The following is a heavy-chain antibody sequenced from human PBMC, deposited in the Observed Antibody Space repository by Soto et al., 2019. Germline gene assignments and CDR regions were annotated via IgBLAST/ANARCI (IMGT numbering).Heavy chain of an antibody. CDR2: FDPEDGET. D-gene: IGHD5-12*01. Sequence: ASVKVSCKVSGYTLTVLSMHWVRQAPGKGLEWMGGFDPEDGETIYAQKFQGRVTMTEDTSTDTAYMELSSLRSEDTAVYYCATGLYSGYDLFDYWGQGTLVTVSS. CDR3: ATGLYSGYDLFDY. J-gene: IGHJ4*02. V-gene: IGHV1-24*01. CDR1: GYTLTVLS.